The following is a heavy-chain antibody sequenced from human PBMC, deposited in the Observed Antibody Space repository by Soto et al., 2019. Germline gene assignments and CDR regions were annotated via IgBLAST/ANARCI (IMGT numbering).Heavy chain of an antibody. CDR1: GYTFTSYD. Sequence: AASVKVSCKASGYTFTSYDINWVRQATGQGLEWMGWMNPNSGNTGYAQKFQGRVTMTRNTSISTAYMELSSLRSEDTAVYYSARGSVGYCTNGVCYPHPLDYWGQGTLVTVSS. CDR2: MNPNSGNT. D-gene: IGHD2-8*01. V-gene: IGHV1-8*01. J-gene: IGHJ4*02. CDR3: ARGSVGYCTNGVCYPHPLDY.